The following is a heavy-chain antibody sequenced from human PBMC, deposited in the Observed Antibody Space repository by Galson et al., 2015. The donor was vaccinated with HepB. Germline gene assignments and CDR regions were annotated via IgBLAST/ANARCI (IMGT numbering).Heavy chain of an antibody. CDR1: GFTFSSYA. Sequence: SLRLSCAASGFTFSSYAMSWVRQAPGKGLEWVSHISGSGDRTTYADSVKGRFTISRDNSRNTLHLQMNSLRAEDTAVYYCAKSTGYGLRRPQYYFDYWGQGTLVTVSS. D-gene: IGHD5-12*01. J-gene: IGHJ4*02. CDR3: AKSTGYGLRRPQYYFDY. CDR2: ISGSGDRT. V-gene: IGHV3-23*01.